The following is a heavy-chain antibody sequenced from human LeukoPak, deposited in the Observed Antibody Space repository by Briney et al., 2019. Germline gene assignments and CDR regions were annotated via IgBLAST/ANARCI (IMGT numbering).Heavy chain of an antibody. CDR1: GFTFSSYV. CDR2: ITNSGGST. V-gene: IGHV3-23*01. Sequence: PGGSLRLSCAASGFTFSSYVMSWVRQAPGKGLAWVSGITNSGGSTNYADSVKGRFTISRDNSKNTLYLQMNSLRAEDTAVYYCAKDLFNGYYFDYWGQGTLVTVSS. CDR3: AKDLFNGYYFDY. D-gene: IGHD2-8*01. J-gene: IGHJ4*02.